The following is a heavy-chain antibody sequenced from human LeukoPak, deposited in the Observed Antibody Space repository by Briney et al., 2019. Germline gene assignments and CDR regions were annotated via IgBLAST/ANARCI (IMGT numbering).Heavy chain of an antibody. D-gene: IGHD6-19*01. J-gene: IGHJ2*01. Sequence: GGSLRLSCVASGMTFSSYTMNWVRQAPGKGLEWVSSISSSSTNTHYADSMKGRFTISRDNAKNSLYLQMNSLRAEDTAVYYCARGRVAGRAVAGGGYFDLWGRGTLVTVSS. V-gene: IGHV3-21*04. CDR1: GMTFSSYT. CDR2: ISSSSTNT. CDR3: ARGRVAGRAVAGGGYFDL.